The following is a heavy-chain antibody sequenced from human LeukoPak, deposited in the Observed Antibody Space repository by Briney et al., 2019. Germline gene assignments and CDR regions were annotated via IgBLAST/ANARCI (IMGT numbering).Heavy chain of an antibody. CDR3: AKDYCSGVTCHPDY. D-gene: IGHD2-15*01. V-gene: IGHV3-48*02. Sequence: GGSLRLSCAASGFTFSSYSMKWVRQAPGKGLEWVSYISSSSSTIYYADSVKGRFTISRDNAKNSLYLQMNSLRDEDTAVYYCAKDYCSGVTCHPDYWGQGTLVIVSS. CDR1: GFTFSSYS. CDR2: ISSSSSTI. J-gene: IGHJ4*02.